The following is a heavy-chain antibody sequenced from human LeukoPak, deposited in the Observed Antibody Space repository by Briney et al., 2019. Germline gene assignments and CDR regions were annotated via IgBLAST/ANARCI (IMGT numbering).Heavy chain of an antibody. V-gene: IGHV3-23*01. D-gene: IGHD3/OR15-3a*01. CDR3: AKAGLHGLGY. J-gene: IGHJ4*02. CDR1: GFTFSSYA. CDR2: ISGSGGST. Sequence: PGGSLRLSCAASGFTFSSYAMSWVRQAPGKGLEWVSAISGSGGSTYYADSVKGRLTISRDNSKNTLYLQMDSLRAEDTAIYYCAKAGLHGLGYWGQGALVTVSS.